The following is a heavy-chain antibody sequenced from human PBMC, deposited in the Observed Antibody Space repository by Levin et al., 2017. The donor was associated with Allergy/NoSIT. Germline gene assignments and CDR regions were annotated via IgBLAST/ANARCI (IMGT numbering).Heavy chain of an antibody. Sequence: GGSLRLSCTASGFTFGDYAMSWFRQAPGKGLEWVGFIRSKAYGGTTEYAASVKGRFTISRDDSKSIAYLQMNSLKTEDTAVYYCTRDKADTRHLGATRFVYWGQGTLVTVSS. V-gene: IGHV3-49*03. D-gene: IGHD1-26*01. J-gene: IGHJ4*02. CDR2: IRSKAYGGTT. CDR3: TRDKADTRHLGATRFVY. CDR1: GFTFGDYA.